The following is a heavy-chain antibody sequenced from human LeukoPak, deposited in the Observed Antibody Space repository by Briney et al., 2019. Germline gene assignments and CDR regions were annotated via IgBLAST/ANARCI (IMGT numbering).Heavy chain of an antibody. V-gene: IGHV1-2*02. CDR2: INPNSGGT. J-gene: IGHJ4*02. D-gene: IGHD2-2*01. CDR1: GGTFSSYA. CDR3: ARVKVPAAIKNFDY. Sequence: ASVKVSCKASGGTFSSYAITWVRQAPGQGLEWMGWINPNSGGTNYAQKFQGRVTMTRDTSISTAYMELSRLRSDDTAVYYCARVKVPAAIKNFDYWGQGTLVTVSS.